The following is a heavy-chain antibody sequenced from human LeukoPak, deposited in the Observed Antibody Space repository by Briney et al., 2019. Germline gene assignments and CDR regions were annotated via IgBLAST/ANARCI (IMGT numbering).Heavy chain of an antibody. CDR1: GGSISSGGYY. V-gene: IGHV4-31*03. CDR3: ARGFASSSSAY. Sequence: PSQTLSLTCTVSGGSISSGGYYWSWIRQHPGKGLEWIGYIYYSGSTYYNPSLKSRVTISVDTSKNQFSLKLSSVIAADTAVYYCARGFASSSSAYWGQGTLVTVSS. D-gene: IGHD6-13*01. J-gene: IGHJ4*02. CDR2: IYYSGST.